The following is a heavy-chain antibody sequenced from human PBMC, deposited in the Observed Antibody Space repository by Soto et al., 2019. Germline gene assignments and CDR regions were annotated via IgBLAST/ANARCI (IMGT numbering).Heavy chain of an antibody. Sequence: VGSLRLSCAVSGFPFSSYVMTWVRQAPGKGLEWVSVISGGGGSTNYAESVKGRFTISRDNSENTLYLQMNSLRAEDTAVYYCAKAVTLVRGINPYSYGLDVWGQGTTVTVSS. J-gene: IGHJ6*02. CDR2: ISGGGGST. CDR1: GFPFSSYV. V-gene: IGHV3-23*01. CDR3: AKAVTLVRGINPYSYGLDV. D-gene: IGHD3-10*01.